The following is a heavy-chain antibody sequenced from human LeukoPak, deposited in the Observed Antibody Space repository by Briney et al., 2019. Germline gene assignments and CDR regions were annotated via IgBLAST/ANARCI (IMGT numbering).Heavy chain of an antibody. CDR3: ARDIWNGGRWFDP. V-gene: IGHV4-4*07. Sequence: SETLSLTCTVSGGSLSNSYWSWIRQPAGEGLEWIGRVYTRGNTDYNPSLKGRVTMSIDTSKNQFSLKLSSVTAADTAVYYCARDIWNGGRWFDPWGQGTLVIVSS. CDR2: VYTRGNT. CDR1: GGSLSNSY. D-gene: IGHD1-1*01. J-gene: IGHJ5*02.